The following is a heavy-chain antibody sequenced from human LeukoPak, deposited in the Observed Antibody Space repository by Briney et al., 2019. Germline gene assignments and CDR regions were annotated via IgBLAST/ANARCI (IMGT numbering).Heavy chain of an antibody. CDR1: GFTLGNYA. V-gene: IGHV3-66*01. CDR2: IYSGDNT. CDR3: AREPVYYYYMDV. J-gene: IGHJ6*03. Sequence: GGSLRLSCAASGFTLGNYAMSWVRQTPGKGLEWVSVIYSGDNTYYADSVKGRFTISRDISKNTLYLQMNSLRAEDTALYYCAREPVYYYYMDVWGKGTTVTVSS.